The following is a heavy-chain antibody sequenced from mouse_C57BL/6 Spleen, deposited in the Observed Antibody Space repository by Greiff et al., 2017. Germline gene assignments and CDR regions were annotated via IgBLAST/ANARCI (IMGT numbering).Heavy chain of an antibody. CDR3: ARRSSGLDY. J-gene: IGHJ2*01. V-gene: IGHV1-76*01. CDR2: IYPGSGNT. Sequence: QVQLKESGAELVRPGASVKLSCKASGYTFTDYYINWVKQRPGQGLEWIARIYPGSGNTYYNEKFKGKATLTAEKSSSTAYMQLSSLTSEDSAVYFCARRSSGLDYWGQGTTLTVSS. D-gene: IGHD3-2*02. CDR1: GYTFTDYY.